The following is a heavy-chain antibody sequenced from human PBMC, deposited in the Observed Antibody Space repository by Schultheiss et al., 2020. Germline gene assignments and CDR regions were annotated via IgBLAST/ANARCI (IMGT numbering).Heavy chain of an antibody. Sequence: GSLRLSCAASGFTFSSYEMNWVRQAPGKGLEWIGEINHSGSTNYNPSLKSRVTISVDTSKNQFSLKLSSVTAADTAVYYCARVVPSVGGYSVYYYYGMDVWGQGTTVTVSS. CDR3: ARVVPSVGGYSVYYYYGMDV. CDR2: INHSGST. V-gene: IGHV4-34*01. D-gene: IGHD3-10*01. CDR1: GFTFSSYE. J-gene: IGHJ6*02.